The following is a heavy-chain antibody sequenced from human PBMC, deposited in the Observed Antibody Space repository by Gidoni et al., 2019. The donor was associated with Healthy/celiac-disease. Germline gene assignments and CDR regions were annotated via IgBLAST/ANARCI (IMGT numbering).Heavy chain of an antibody. V-gene: IGHV3-23*01. Sequence: EVQLLESGGGLVQPGGSLRLSCAASGFPFSSYAMSWVRQAPGKGLEWVSAISGSGGSTYYADSLKGRFTISRDKPKNTLYLQMNSLRAEDTAVYYCAKTDMYYFDYWGQGTLVTVSS. J-gene: IGHJ4*02. CDR3: AKTDMYYFDY. CDR1: GFPFSSYA. CDR2: ISGSGGST. D-gene: IGHD2-15*01.